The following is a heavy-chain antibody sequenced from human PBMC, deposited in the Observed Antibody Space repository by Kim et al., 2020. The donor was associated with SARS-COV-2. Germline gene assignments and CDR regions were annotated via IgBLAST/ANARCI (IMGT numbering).Heavy chain of an antibody. V-gene: IGHV3-23*01. CDR1: GFTFSRYA. J-gene: IGHJ4*02. Sequence: GGSLRLSCAASGFTFSRYAMSWVRQAPGKGPEWIAAVNNGGNAYYANSAKGRFTVARDNNRNRLDLQMNSLTAEDTALYFCAKGHPRSGWPTFDSWGQGTLVTVSS. CDR2: VNNGGNA. D-gene: IGHD6-19*01. CDR3: AKGHPRSGWPTFDS.